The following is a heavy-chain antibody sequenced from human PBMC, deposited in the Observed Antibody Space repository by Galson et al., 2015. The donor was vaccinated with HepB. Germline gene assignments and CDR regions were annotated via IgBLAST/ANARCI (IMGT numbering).Heavy chain of an antibody. Sequence: SLRLSCAASGFTVSSNYMSWVRQAPGKGLEWVSVIYSGGSTYYADSVKGRFTISRDNSKNTLYLQMNSLRAEDTAVYYCARESVATPYFDYWGQGTLVTVSS. CDR1: GFTVSSNY. CDR3: ARESVATPYFDY. J-gene: IGHJ4*02. CDR2: IYSGGST. V-gene: IGHV3-66*01. D-gene: IGHD2-15*01.